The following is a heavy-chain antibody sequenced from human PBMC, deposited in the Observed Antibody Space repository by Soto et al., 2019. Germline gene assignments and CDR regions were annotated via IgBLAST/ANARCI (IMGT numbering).Heavy chain of an antibody. Sequence: SETLSLTYTVSGGSISSSSYYWGWIRQPPGKGLEWIGSIYYSGSTYYNPSLKSRVTISVDTSKNQFSLKLSSVTAADTAVYYCARVDSSGWQPRDYWGQGTLVTVSS. CDR2: IYYSGST. CDR3: ARVDSSGWQPRDY. CDR1: GGSISSSSYY. V-gene: IGHV4-39*01. D-gene: IGHD6-19*01. J-gene: IGHJ4*02.